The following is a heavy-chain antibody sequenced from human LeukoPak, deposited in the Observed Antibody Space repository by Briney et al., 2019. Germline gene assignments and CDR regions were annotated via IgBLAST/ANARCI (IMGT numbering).Heavy chain of an antibody. CDR1: GGSISSYY. CDR2: IYYSGST. D-gene: IGHD3-22*01. V-gene: IGHV4-59*08. J-gene: IGHJ6*02. CDR3: ARQAYYYDSSGTDYYYYGMDV. Sequence: SETLSLTCTVSGGSISSYYWRWIRQPPGKGLEWIGYIYYSGSTNYNPSLKSRVTISVDTSKNQFSLKLSSVTAADTAVYYCARQAYYYDSSGTDYYYYGMDVWGQGTTVTVSS.